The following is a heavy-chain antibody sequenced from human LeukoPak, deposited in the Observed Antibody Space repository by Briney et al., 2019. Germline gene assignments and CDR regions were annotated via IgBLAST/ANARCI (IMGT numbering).Heavy chain of an antibody. V-gene: IGHV3-7*01. D-gene: IGHD3-3*01. CDR1: GFTFISHY. Sequence: GSLRLSCAASGFTFISHYMSWVRQAPGKGLEWVANIKEDGSQKYYLDSLKGRFTISRDNAKNSLYLQMNSLRAEDTAVYYCARDRMGFLEQLVLSPTYYYYGMDVWGQGTTVTVSS. CDR3: ARDRMGFLEQLVLSPTYYYYGMDV. J-gene: IGHJ6*02. CDR2: IKEDGSQK.